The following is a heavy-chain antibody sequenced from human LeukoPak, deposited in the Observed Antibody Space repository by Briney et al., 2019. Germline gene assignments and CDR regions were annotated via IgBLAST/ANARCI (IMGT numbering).Heavy chain of an antibody. J-gene: IGHJ4*02. CDR2: INPNSGDT. CDR1: GYTFTVDY. CDR3: ARVGIANDS. Sequence: GASVKVSCKASGYTFTVDYLHWARQAPGQGLEWMGRINPNSGDTRYGQKFQGRVTMTRDTSISTAYMELTRLRSDDTAVYYCARVGIANDSWGQGTLVTVSP. V-gene: IGHV1-2*02. D-gene: IGHD6-13*01.